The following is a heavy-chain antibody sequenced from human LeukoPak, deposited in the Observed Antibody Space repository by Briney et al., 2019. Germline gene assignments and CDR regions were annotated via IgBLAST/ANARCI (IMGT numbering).Heavy chain of an antibody. D-gene: IGHD3-22*01. CDR3: ARGDWGYYDSSGYPYYFDY. CDR1: GFTFSSYS. Sequence: GGSLRLSCAASGFTFSSYSMNWVRQAPGKGLEWVSSISSSSFYIYYADSVKGRFTISRDNAKNSLYLQMNSLRAEDTALYYCARGDWGYYDSSGYPYYFDYWGQGTLVTVSS. J-gene: IGHJ4*02. CDR2: ISSSSFYI. V-gene: IGHV3-21*04.